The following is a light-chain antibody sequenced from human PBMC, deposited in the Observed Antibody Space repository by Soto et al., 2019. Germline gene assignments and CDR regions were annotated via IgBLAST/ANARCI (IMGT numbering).Light chain of an antibody. CDR2: VGTGGIVG. CDR3: GADHGSGSNFVVV. CDR1: SGYSNYK. Sequence: QAVVTQPPSASASLVASVTLTCTLSSGYSNYKVDWYQQRPGKGPRFVMRVGTGGIVGSKGDGIPARFSVLGSGLNRYLTIKNIQEEDESDYHCGADHGSGSNFVVVFGGGTKLTVL. V-gene: IGLV9-49*01. J-gene: IGLJ2*01.